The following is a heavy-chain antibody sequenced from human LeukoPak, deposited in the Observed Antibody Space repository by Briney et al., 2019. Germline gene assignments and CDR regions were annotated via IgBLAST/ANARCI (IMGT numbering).Heavy chain of an antibody. Sequence: NPSETLSLTCTVSGGSISSYYWSWIRQPAGKGLEWIGRIYTSGSTNYNPSLKSRVTMSVDTSKNQFSLKLSSVTAADTAVYYCAREYSSSSGVGLLDYWGQGTLVTVSS. CDR2: IYTSGST. CDR3: AREYSSSSGVGLLDY. V-gene: IGHV4-4*07. J-gene: IGHJ4*02. CDR1: GGSISSYY. D-gene: IGHD6-6*01.